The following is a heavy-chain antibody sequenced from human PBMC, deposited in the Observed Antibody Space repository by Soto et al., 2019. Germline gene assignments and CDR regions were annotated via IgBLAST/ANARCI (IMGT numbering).Heavy chain of an antibody. CDR2: ITFSSLYL. J-gene: IGHJ5*02. Sequence: EVQLVESGGGLVKPGQSLRLSCTASGFNFSAYGMSWVRQAPGKGLEWVSSITFSSLYLYYAESVRGRFVISRDESKNSLFLQMDSLKTEDTAFYCCARSGDVAVGWFDPWGQGTQVTVAS. CDR3: ARSGDVAVGWFDP. D-gene: IGHD3-10*01. CDR1: GFNFSAYG. V-gene: IGHV3-21*02.